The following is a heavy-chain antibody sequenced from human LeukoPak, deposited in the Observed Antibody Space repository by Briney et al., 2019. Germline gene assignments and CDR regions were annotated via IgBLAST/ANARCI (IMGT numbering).Heavy chain of an antibody. CDR1: GFTFSSYA. V-gene: IGHV3-30-3*01. J-gene: IGHJ4*02. Sequence: GGSLRLSCAASGFTFSSYAMHWVRQAPGKGLEWVAVISYDGSNKYYADSVKGRFTISRDNSKNTLYLQMNSLRAEDTAVYYCARDGVGTPPFDYWGQGTQVTVSS. D-gene: IGHD1-26*01. CDR3: ARDGVGTPPFDY. CDR2: ISYDGSNK.